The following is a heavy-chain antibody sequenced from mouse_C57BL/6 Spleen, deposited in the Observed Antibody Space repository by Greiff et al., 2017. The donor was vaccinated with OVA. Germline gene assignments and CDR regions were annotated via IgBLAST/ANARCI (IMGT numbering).Heavy chain of an antibody. J-gene: IGHJ2*01. Sequence: QVQLKQPGAELVRPGSSVKLSCKASGYTFTSYWMHWVKQRPIQGLEWIGNIDPSDSETHYNQKFKDKATLTVDKSSSTAYMQLSSLTSEDSAVYYCARSEGFSFDYWGQGTTLTVSS. CDR1: GYTFTSYW. CDR2: IDPSDSET. V-gene: IGHV1-52*01. CDR3: ARSEGFSFDY.